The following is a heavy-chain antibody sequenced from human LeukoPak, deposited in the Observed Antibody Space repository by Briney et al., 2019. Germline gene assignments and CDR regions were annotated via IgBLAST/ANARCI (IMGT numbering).Heavy chain of an antibody. CDR1: GFTFSSYS. J-gene: IGHJ3*02. CDR3: ASNLVFWSGLTQWAFDI. CDR2: NSNSSSYI. Sequence: PGGSLRLPCAASGFTFSSYSMNWVRQAPGKGLEWVSSNSNSSSYIYYADSVKGRFTISRDIAKNSLYLQMNSLRAEDTAVYYCASNLVFWSGLTQWAFDIWGQGTMVTVSS. V-gene: IGHV3-21*01. D-gene: IGHD3-3*01.